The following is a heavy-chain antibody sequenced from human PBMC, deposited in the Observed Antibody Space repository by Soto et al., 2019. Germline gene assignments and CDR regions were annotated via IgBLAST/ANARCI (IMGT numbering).Heavy chain of an antibody. V-gene: IGHV5-51*01. CDR1: GYSFTSYW. Sequence: LKISCKGSGYSFTSYWIGWVRQMPGKGLEWMGIIYPGDSDTRYSPSFQGQVTISADKSISTAYLQWSSLKASDTAMYYCARTSAAGKYYYGMDVWGQGTTVTV. D-gene: IGHD6-13*01. CDR3: ARTSAAGKYYYGMDV. CDR2: IYPGDSDT. J-gene: IGHJ6*02.